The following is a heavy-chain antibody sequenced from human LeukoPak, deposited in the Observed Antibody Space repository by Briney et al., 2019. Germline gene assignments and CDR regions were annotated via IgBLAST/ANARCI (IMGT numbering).Heavy chain of an antibody. V-gene: IGHV3-74*01. CDR3: ARSTSTTGIDSRWDLQMSDIDY. CDR1: GFTFSSYW. D-gene: IGHD4-23*01. Sequence: GGSLRLSCAASGFTFSSYWMHWVRQAPGKGLVWVSRINSDGSSTSYADSVKGRFTISRDNAKNTLYLQMNSLRAEDTAVYYCARSTSTTGIDSRWDLQMSDIDYWGQGTLVTVSS. CDR2: INSDGSST. J-gene: IGHJ4*02.